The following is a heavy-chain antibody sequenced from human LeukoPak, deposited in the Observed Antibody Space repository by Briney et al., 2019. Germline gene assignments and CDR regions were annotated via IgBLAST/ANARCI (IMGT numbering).Heavy chain of an antibody. CDR3: ARDGGGYCSGGTCSIDL. D-gene: IGHD2-15*01. V-gene: IGHV4-59*01. Sequence: SETLSLTCAVSGGSIGGYYWSWIRQPPGKGLEWIGYIYYSGSTKYNPSLKSRVTTSVDTSKNQVSLKLSSVTAADTAVYYCARDGGGYCSGGTCSIDLWGQGILVTVSS. CDR2: IYYSGST. J-gene: IGHJ4*02. CDR1: GGSIGGYY.